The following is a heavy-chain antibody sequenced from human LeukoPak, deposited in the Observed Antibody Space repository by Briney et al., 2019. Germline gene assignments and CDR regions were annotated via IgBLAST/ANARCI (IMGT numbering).Heavy chain of an antibody. CDR3: ASGDRGFRDGYSHY. D-gene: IGHD5-24*01. J-gene: IGHJ4*02. CDR2: IYYSGST. CDR1: GGSISSSSYY. V-gene: IGHV4-39*07. Sequence: PSETLSLTCTVSGGSISSSSYYWGWIRQPPGKGLEWIGSIYYSGSTYYNPSLKSRVTISVDTSKDQFSLKLSSVTAADTAVYYCASGDRGFRDGYSHYWGQGTLVTVSS.